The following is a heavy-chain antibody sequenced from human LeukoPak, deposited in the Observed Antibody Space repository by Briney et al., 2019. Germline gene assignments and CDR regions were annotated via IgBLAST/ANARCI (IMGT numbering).Heavy chain of an antibody. D-gene: IGHD3-22*01. CDR1: GFTFSSYG. Sequence: PGGSLRLSCAASGFTFSSYGMSWVRQAPGKGLEWVSAISSSGLDTYYADSVKGRFTISRDNSKNTLYLQMNSLRAEDTAVYYCAKTTMIVVLDAFDIWGQGTMVTVSS. CDR3: AKTTMIVVLDAFDI. V-gene: IGHV3-23*01. J-gene: IGHJ3*02. CDR2: ISSSGLDT.